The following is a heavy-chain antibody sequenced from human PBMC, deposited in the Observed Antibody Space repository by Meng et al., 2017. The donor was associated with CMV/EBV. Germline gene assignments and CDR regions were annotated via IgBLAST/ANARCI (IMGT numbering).Heavy chain of an antibody. V-gene: IGHV3-23*01. CDR1: GFTFSSYA. CDR2: ISGSGGNT. D-gene: IGHD2-2*01. J-gene: IGHJ4*02. CDR3: AKVRVVGVPAARYFDY. Sequence: GESLKISCAASGFTFSSYAMSWVRQAPGKGLEWVSAISGSGGNTYYADSVKGRFTIPRDNSKNTLYLQMNSLRAEDTAVYYCAKVRVVGVPAARYFDYWGQGTLVTVSS.